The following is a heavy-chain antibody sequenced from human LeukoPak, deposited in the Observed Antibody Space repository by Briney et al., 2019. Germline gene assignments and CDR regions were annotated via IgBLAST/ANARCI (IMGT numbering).Heavy chain of an antibody. D-gene: IGHD5-18*01. CDR1: GFTFSNYE. Sequence: PGGSLRLSCAASGFTFSNYEMNWLRQAPGKGLEGVSYIRGSGSTIYYADSVKGRFTISRDNAKDSLYLQMNSLRAEDTAVYYCARVRSGYSHENYFDYWGQGTLVTVSS. CDR2: IRGSGSTI. J-gene: IGHJ4*02. V-gene: IGHV3-48*03. CDR3: ARVRSGYSHENYFDY.